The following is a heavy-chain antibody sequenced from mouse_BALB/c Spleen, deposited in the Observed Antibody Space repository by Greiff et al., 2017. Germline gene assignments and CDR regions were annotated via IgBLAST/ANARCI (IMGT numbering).Heavy chain of an antibody. J-gene: IGHJ4*01. CDR2: IDPANGNT. CDR1: GFNIKDTY. D-gene: IGHD1-1*01. CDR3: AYYGSRDAMDY. V-gene: IGHV14-3*02. Sequence: DVQLQESGAELVKPGASVKLSCTASGFNIKDTYMHWVKQRPEQGLEWIGRIDPANGNTKYDPKFQGKATITADTSSNTAYLQLSSLTSEDTAVYYCAYYGSRDAMDYWGQGTSVTVSS.